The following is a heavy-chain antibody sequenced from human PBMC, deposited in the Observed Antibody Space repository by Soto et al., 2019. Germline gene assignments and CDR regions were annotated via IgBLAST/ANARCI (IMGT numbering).Heavy chain of an antibody. CDR3: AKDXGGDYVWGSYRYTPPLGY. Sequence: PGGSLSLSCAASGFTFSSYAMSWFRQSPGKGLEWVSAISGSGGSTYYADSVKGRFTISRDNSKNTLYLQMNSLRAEDTAVYYCAKDXGGDYVWGSYRYTPPLGYWGQGTLVTVS. D-gene: IGHD3-16*02. V-gene: IGHV3-23*01. CDR2: ISGSGGST. J-gene: IGHJ4*02. CDR1: GFTFSSYA.